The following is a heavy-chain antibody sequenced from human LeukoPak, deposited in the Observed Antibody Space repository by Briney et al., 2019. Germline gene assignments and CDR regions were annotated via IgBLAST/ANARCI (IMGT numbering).Heavy chain of an antibody. CDR2: ISGSGGST. J-gene: IGHJ5*02. V-gene: IGHV3-23*01. Sequence: PGGTLRLSCAASGFTFSSYGMSWVRQAPGKGLEWVSAISGSGGSTYYADSVKGRFTISRDNSKNTLYLQMNSLRAEDTAVYYCARGRGYSQSNWVDPWGQGTMVTVS. D-gene: IGHD5-18*01. CDR3: ARGRGYSQSNWVDP. CDR1: GFTFSSYG.